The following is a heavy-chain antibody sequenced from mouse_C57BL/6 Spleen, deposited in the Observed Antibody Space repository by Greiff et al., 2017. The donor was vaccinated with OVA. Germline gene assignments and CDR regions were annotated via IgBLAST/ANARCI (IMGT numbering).Heavy chain of an antibody. J-gene: IGHJ4*01. CDR3: ARSRDGYFAMDY. Sequence: VQLQQSGPELVKPGASVKISCKASGYAFSSSWMNWVKQRPGKGLEWIGRIYPGDGDTNYNGKFKGKATLTADKSSSTAYMQLSSLTSEDSAVYFCARSRDGYFAMDYWGQGTSVTVSS. V-gene: IGHV1-82*01. CDR1: GYAFSSSW. CDR2: IYPGDGDT. D-gene: IGHD2-3*01.